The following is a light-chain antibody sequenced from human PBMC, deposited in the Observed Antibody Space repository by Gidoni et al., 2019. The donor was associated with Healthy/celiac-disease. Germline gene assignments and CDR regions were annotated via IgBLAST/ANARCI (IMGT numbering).Light chain of an antibody. Sequence: DIVMTQSPLSLPVTPGEPASISCRSSQSLLHSNGYNYLDWYLRKPGQSPQLLIYLGSNRASGVPDRFSGSGSGTDFTLKISRVEAEDVGVYYCMQALQTPPGTFGPGTKVDIK. CDR1: QSLLHSNGYNY. CDR3: MQALQTPPGT. CDR2: LGS. V-gene: IGKV2-28*01. J-gene: IGKJ3*01.